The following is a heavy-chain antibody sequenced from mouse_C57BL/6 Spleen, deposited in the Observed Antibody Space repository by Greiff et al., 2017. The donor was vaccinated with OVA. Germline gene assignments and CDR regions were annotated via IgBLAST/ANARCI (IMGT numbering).Heavy chain of an antibody. CDR3: ARGVTFDY. CDR1: GFTFSDYG. Sequence: EVKLVESGGGLVKPGGSLKLSCAASGFTFSDYGMHWVRQAPEKGLEWVAYISSGSSTIYYADTVKGRFTIARDDAKNTLFLQITRLRSEDTAMYYCARGVTFDYWGQGTTLTVSS. V-gene: IGHV5-17*01. J-gene: IGHJ2*01. CDR2: ISSGSSTI. D-gene: IGHD2-5*01.